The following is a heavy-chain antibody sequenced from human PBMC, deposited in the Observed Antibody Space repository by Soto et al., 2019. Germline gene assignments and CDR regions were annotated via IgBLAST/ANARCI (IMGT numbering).Heavy chain of an antibody. CDR3: ARDRITMIVAVHGYGMDV. D-gene: IGHD3-22*01. Sequence: GGSLRLSCAASGFTFSSYGMHWVRQAPGKGLEWVAVIWYDGSNKYYADSVKGRFTISRENSKNTLYLQMNSLRAEDTAVYYCARDRITMIVAVHGYGMDVWGQGTTVTVSS. V-gene: IGHV3-33*01. CDR2: IWYDGSNK. CDR1: GFTFSSYG. J-gene: IGHJ6*02.